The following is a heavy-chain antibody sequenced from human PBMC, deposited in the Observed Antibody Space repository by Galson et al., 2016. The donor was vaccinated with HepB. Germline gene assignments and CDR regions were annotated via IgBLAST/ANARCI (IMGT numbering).Heavy chain of an antibody. D-gene: IGHD2/OR15-2a*01. J-gene: IGHJ4*02. Sequence: SVKVSCKASGYSFTNYALHWLRQAPGQRPEWVGCVNPGVHSTRFSRNFEDRLTITTDTSTGTSDMELSGLRSEDTAVYYCARGGSMRLYYYYFDYWGQGALVTVSS. CDR1: GYSFTNYA. CDR3: ARGGSMRLYYYYFDY. V-gene: IGHV1-3*01. CDR2: VNPGVHST.